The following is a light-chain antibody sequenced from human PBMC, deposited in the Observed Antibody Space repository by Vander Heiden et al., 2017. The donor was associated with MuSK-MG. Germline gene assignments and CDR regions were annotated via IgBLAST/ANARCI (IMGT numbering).Light chain of an antibody. Sequence: SYELTQPPSVSVSPGQTASITCSGDKLGDKYACWYQQKPGQSPVLVIYQDSKRPSGIPERFSGSNSGNTVTLTISGTQAMDESYYYCQAWDSSGVFGGGTKLTVL. CDR1: KLGDKY. CDR3: QAWDSSGV. CDR2: QDS. V-gene: IGLV3-1*01. J-gene: IGLJ2*01.